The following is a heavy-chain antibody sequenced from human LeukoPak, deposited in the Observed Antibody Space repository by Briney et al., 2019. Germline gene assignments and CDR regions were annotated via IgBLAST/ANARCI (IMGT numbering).Heavy chain of an antibody. CDR2: IYTSGST. CDR1: GGSISSGSYV. J-gene: IGHJ3*02. D-gene: IGHD3-10*01. V-gene: IGHV4-61*02. CDR3: ARERAGEGALDI. Sequence: PSETLSLTCTGSGGSISSGSYVWGGIRQPGGKGLEWIGRIYTSGSTSYNDGRKSRITISTDRTKNQFSLNLNFVTAADTAVYYCARERAGEGALDIWGQGTLVTVSS.